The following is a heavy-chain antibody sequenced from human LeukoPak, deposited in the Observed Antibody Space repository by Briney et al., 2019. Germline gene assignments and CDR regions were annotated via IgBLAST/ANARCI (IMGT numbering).Heavy chain of an antibody. J-gene: IGHJ4*02. D-gene: IGHD5-18*01. Sequence: SQALSLTCDISGDSVFSNSAAWNWIRQSPSRGLEWLGRTYYRSKRNSEYASFVERRITIKSDTSTSKSQCSLELNSVTPEDTAVYYCARDVDTGMRQWGQGTLVTVSS. V-gene: IGHV6-1*01. CDR1: GDSVFSNSAA. CDR3: ARDVDTGMRQ. CDR2: TYYRSKRNS.